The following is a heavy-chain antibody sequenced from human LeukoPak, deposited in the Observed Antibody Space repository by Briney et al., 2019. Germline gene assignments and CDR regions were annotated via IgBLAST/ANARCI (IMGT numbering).Heavy chain of an antibody. Sequence: ASVKVSCKASGGTFTSYGISWVRQAPGQGLEWMGWISAYNGNTNYAQKLQGRVTMTTDTSTSTAYMELRSLRSDDTAVYYCATSTMVRGVEAFDYWGQGTLVTVSS. D-gene: IGHD3-10*01. J-gene: IGHJ4*02. CDR2: ISAYNGNT. CDR3: ATSTMVRGVEAFDY. V-gene: IGHV1-18*01. CDR1: GGTFTSYG.